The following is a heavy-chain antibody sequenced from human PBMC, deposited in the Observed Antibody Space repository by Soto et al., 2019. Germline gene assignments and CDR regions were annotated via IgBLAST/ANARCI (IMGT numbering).Heavy chain of an antibody. V-gene: IGHV3-30*18. CDR1: GFTFSSYG. J-gene: IGHJ6*02. CDR2: ISYDGSNK. Sequence: GGSLRLSCAASGFTFSSYGMHWVRQAPGKGLEWVAVISYDGSNKYYADSVKGRFTISRDNSKNTLYLQMNSLRAEDTAVYYCAKDRPQYYYYGMDVWGQGTTVTVSS. CDR3: AKDRPQYYYYGMDV.